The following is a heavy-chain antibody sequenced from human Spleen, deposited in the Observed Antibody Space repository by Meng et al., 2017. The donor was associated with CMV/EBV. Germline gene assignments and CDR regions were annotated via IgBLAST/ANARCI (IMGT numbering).Heavy chain of an antibody. J-gene: IGHJ5*02. CDR1: SVSSYDYS. CDR3: ARDLHCASTSCSNWFDP. CDR2: IYYSENT. Sequence: SVSSYDYSWTWIRQPPGKGLEWIGHIYYSENTHYNPSLRSRVTISVDTSRNQFSLRLTSVTAADTAMYYCARDLHCASTSCSNWFDPWGQGTLVTVSS. V-gene: IGHV4-61*08. D-gene: IGHD2-2*01.